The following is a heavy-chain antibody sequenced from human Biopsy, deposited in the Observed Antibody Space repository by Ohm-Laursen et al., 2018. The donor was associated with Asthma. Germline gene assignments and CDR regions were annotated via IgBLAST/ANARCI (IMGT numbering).Heavy chain of an antibody. J-gene: IGHJ3*02. D-gene: IGHD1-1*01. CDR3: VRDGTDDAFDI. CDR1: GFSFSNFA. V-gene: IGHV3-30*01. Sequence: SLRLSCAASGFSFSNFAIHWVRQAPGKGLEWVGVISKDASTQDYADSVKGRFTMARDNSKNTLDLQMNSLREEDTAVYYCVRDGTDDAFDIWGQGTGVSVSS. CDR2: ISKDASTQ.